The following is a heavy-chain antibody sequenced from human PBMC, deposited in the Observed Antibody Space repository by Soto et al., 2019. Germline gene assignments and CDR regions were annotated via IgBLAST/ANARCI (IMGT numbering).Heavy chain of an antibody. CDR1: GFSVSSSH. CDR3: AKLGPYGSESYSFRYNWIDP. V-gene: IGHV3-53*01. Sequence: EVQLVDSGGGLIQPGGSLRLSCAASGFSVSSSHMIWVRQAPGKGLEWVSVIYSGGATYYAVSVKGRFTISRDRSKITVYLQMDGLRTEDTAVYHCAKLGPYGSESYSFRYNWIDPWGQGTLVTVSS. CDR2: IYSGGAT. J-gene: IGHJ5*02. D-gene: IGHD3-10*01.